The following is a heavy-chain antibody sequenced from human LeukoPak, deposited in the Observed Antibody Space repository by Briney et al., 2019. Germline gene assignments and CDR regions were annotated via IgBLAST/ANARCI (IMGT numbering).Heavy chain of an antibody. CDR1: GFTFSSYS. J-gene: IGHJ5*02. CDR2: ISSSSSYI. V-gene: IGHV3-21*04. D-gene: IGHD6-13*01. CDR3: ARGHIAAAGTGSYWFDP. Sequence: NPGGSLRLSCVASGFTFSSYSMNWVRQAPGKGLEWVSSISSSSSYIYYADSVKGRFTISSDNAKNSLYLQMNSLRAEDTALYYCARGHIAAAGTGSYWFDPWGQGTLVTVSS.